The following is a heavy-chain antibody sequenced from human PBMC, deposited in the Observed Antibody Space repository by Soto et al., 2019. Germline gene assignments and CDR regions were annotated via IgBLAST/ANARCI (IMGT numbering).Heavy chain of an antibody. J-gene: IGHJ4*02. V-gene: IGHV3-11*05. CDR1: GFIFSDYR. CDR2: VGSTNDYT. Sequence: QVQLVESGGGLVKPGGSLRLSCVASGFIFSDYRMSWIRQAPGKGLEWISYVGSTNDYTNYADAMKGRLTTSRDNAKKSVYLQMNSLRVDDTAVYYCARVDSGDYGFDYWGQGILVTVAS. D-gene: IGHD4-17*01. CDR3: ARVDSGDYGFDY.